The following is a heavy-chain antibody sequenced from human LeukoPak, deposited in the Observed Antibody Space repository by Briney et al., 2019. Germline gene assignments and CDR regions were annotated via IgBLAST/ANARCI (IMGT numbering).Heavy chain of an antibody. J-gene: IGHJ4*02. CDR2: INSDGSST. V-gene: IGHV3-74*01. CDR3: ARADTSGYAVFDY. Sequence: GGSLRLSCAAPGFTFDDYAMHWVRQAPGEGLMWVSRINSDGSSTSYADSVKGRFTISRDNAKNTLYLQMNSLRAEDTAVYYCARADTSGYAVFDYWGQGALVTVSS. CDR1: GFTFDDYA. D-gene: IGHD3-22*01.